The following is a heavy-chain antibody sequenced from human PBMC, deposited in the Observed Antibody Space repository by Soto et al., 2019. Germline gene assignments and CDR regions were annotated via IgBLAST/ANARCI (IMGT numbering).Heavy chain of an antibody. CDR3: ARGLITGSHYSGGWYYFDS. CDR2: INHSGSA. D-gene: IGHD6-19*01. J-gene: IGHJ4*02. Sequence: SETLALTCAVYGESFSGYIWTWIRQTPGKGLQWIGQINHSGSAYYNPSLKSRVTISVHTSNSQFSLELSSVTAADTAVYYCARGLITGSHYSGGWYYFDSWGQGTQVTVSS. CDR1: GESFSGYI. V-gene: IGHV4-34*01.